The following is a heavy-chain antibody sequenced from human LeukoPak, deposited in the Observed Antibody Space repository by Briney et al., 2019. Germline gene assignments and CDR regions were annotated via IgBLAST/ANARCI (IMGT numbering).Heavy chain of an antibody. J-gene: IGHJ5*02. CDR3: ARTVSGYYFDA. V-gene: IGHV4-59*01. CDR1: SGSTNDY. Sequence: PSETLSLTCTVSSGSTNDYWSWIRQPPGKRLEWVGYVAYSGATNYNLSFKSRVTISLDTSKTQFSLKLSSVTAADTAFYYCARTVSGYYFDAWGPGTLVTVSS. CDR2: VAYSGAT. D-gene: IGHD5-12*01.